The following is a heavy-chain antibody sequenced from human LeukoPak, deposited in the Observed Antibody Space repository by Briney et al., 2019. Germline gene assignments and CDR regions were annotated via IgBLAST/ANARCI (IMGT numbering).Heavy chain of an antibody. Sequence: ASVKVSCKASGYTFTGYYMHWVRQAPGQGLEWMGWISAYNGNTNYAQKLQGRVTMTTDTSTSTAYMELRSLRSDDTAVYYCARGRYSSGKFDPWGQGTLVTVSS. J-gene: IGHJ5*02. D-gene: IGHD6-19*01. CDR3: ARGRYSSGKFDP. CDR2: ISAYNGNT. V-gene: IGHV1-18*04. CDR1: GYTFTGYY.